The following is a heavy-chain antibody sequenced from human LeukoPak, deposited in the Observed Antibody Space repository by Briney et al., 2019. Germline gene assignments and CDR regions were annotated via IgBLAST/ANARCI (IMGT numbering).Heavy chain of an antibody. D-gene: IGHD3-10*01. CDR1: GYTFISYA. CDR3: ARDLFHYYGSGPFDP. J-gene: IGHJ5*02. V-gene: IGHV1-3*01. CDR2: INAGNGNT. Sequence: ASVKVSCKASGYTFISYAMHWVRQAPGHRLEWMGWINAGNGNTKYSEKFQGRVTITRDTSASTVYMELSSLRSEDTAVYYCARDLFHYYGSGPFDPWGQGTLVSVSS.